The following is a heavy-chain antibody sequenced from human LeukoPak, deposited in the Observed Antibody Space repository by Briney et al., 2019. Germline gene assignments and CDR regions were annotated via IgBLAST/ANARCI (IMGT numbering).Heavy chain of an antibody. V-gene: IGHV3-9*01. J-gene: IGHJ6*03. CDR3: AKGGIYRGYYYYYMDV. Sequence: GGSLRLSCAASGFTFDDYAMHWVRQVPGKGLEWASGISWNRDYIGYADSVKGRFTISRDNAKNSLYLQMNSLRGEDTALYYCAKGGIYRGYYYYYMDVWGKGTTVTISS. CDR2: ISWNRDYI. D-gene: IGHD6-13*01. CDR1: GFTFDDYA.